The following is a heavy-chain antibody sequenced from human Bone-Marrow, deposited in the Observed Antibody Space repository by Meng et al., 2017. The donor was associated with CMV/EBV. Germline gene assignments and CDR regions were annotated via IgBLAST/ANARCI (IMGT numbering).Heavy chain of an antibody. CDR1: NYTFTNYY. CDR3: ARDRATTSSDAYFDF. D-gene: IGHD6-6*01. Sequence: ASVKVSCKTSNYTFTNYYLHWVRQAPGRGPEWLGEINPSGGRTNVAQRFRGRVTITSDTSTSTVYMQLTSLRSDDTAMYYCARDRATTSSDAYFDFWGQGSLVTVSS. J-gene: IGHJ4*02. CDR2: INPSGGRT. V-gene: IGHV1-46*01.